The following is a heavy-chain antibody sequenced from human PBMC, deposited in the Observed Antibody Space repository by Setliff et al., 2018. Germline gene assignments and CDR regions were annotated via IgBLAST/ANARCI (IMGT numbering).Heavy chain of an antibody. J-gene: IGHJ4*02. V-gene: IGHV4-34*01. Sequence: SETLSLTCAVYGGSFSGYYWSWIRQPPGKGLEWIGEINHSGSTNYNPSLKSRVTISVDTSGNQFSLRLSSVTAADTAVYYCARHSNSWPVDFWGQGTLVTVSS. CDR2: INHSGST. CDR3: ARHSNSWPVDF. D-gene: IGHD6-13*01. CDR1: GGSFSGYY.